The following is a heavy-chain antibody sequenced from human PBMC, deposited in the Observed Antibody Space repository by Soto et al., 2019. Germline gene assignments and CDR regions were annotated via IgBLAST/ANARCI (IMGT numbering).Heavy chain of an antibody. D-gene: IGHD2-15*01. J-gene: IGHJ4*02. CDR1: GGSVSGSF. Sequence: QVQLQQWGAGLLKPSETLSLTCAVYGGSVSGSFWSWIRQPPGKGLEWIGEINHSGTTSYSPSLERRVTTSIDTSKNQFSLRMSSVTAADTDIYYCARRYCSDSYCSYFDYWGRGTLVTVSS. V-gene: IGHV4-34*02. CDR2: INHSGTT. CDR3: ARRYCSDSYCSYFDY.